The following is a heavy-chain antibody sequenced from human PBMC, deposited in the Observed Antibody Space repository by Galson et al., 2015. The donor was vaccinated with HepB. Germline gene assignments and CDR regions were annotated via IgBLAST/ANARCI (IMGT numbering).Heavy chain of an antibody. V-gene: IGHV3-23*01. CDR3: AKEIWLDAFDI. D-gene: IGHD3-10*01. CDR2: ISSSGGTT. CDR1: GFTFSSYA. Sequence: SLRLSCAASGFTFSSYAMSWVRQAPGKGLEWVSVISSSGGTTYYADSVKGRFIISRDNSKNTLYLQMNSLRAEDTAVYYCAKEIWLDAFDIWGQGTMVTVSS. J-gene: IGHJ3*02.